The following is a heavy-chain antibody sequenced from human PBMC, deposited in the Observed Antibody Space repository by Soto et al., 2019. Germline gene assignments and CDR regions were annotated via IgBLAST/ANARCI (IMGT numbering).Heavy chain of an antibody. Sequence: GGSLRLSCAASGFTFSDYYMSWIRQAPGKGLEWVSYISSSGSTIYYANSVKGRFTISRDNAKNSPYLQMNSLRAEVTAVYYCARDSIRIFGVVTDYYYYYYMDVWGKGTTVTVSS. CDR3: ARDSIRIFGVVTDYYYYYYMDV. J-gene: IGHJ6*03. D-gene: IGHD3-3*01. CDR1: GFTFSDYY. V-gene: IGHV3-11*01. CDR2: ISSSGSTI.